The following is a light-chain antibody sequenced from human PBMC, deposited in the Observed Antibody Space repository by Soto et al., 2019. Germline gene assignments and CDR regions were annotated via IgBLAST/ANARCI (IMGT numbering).Light chain of an antibody. J-gene: IGKJ1*01. CDR3: LQHNDFPWT. CDR2: AAS. CDR1: QGIRSD. Sequence: DIQMTQSPSSLSASVGDTFTITCRGSQGIRSDLGWYQQKPGKAPKRLIYAASSLQSGVPSRFSGSGSGTEFTLTISSLQPEDFATYYCLQHNDFPWTFGQGTKVDIK. V-gene: IGKV1-17*01.